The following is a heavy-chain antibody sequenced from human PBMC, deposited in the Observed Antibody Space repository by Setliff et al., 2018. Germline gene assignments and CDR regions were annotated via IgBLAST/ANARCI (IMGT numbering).Heavy chain of an antibody. CDR1: GGSISSYS. J-gene: IGHJ4*02. CDR2: LYYSGNT. CDR3: VKGTLPYCTGPTCYPLDH. D-gene: IGHD2-8*02. Sequence: ASETLSLTCSVSGGSISSYSWGWIRQAPGKGLEWIGYLYYSGNTNYNPSLKSRVTISGDTSQNYFSLKLTSVTEADTAIYYCVKGTLPYCTGPTCYPLDHWGQGTLVTVSS. V-gene: IGHV4-59*01.